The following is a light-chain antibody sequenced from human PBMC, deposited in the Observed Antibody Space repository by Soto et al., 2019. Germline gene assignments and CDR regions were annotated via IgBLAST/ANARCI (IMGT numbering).Light chain of an antibody. CDR1: HTFSSF. J-gene: IGKJ2*01. V-gene: IGKV1-39*01. Sequence: DIQMTQSPSSLSASVGDRVTITCRASHTFSSFLNWYQQKRGKPPTLLIYGAFNLRSGVPSRFAGSGGGAEFRLTISSLQPGDVATYYCQQTDSPPFTFGHGTSLELK. CDR3: QQTDSPPFT. CDR2: GAF.